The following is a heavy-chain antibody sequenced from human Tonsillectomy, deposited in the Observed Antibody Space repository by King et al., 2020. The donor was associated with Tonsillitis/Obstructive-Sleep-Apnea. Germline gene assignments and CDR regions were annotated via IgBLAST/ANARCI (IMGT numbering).Heavy chain of an antibody. CDR3: AKDIGIVVANAEYFQH. D-gene: IGHD3-22*01. CDR2: ISGDGGST. CDR1: GFMFDDYA. J-gene: IGHJ1*01. Sequence: LQLVQSGGGVVQPGGSLRLSCAASGFMFDDYAMHWVRQAPGKGLEWVSLISGDGGSTYYTDSVKGRFTISRDNSKNSLYLQLNSLRPEDTALYYCAKDIGIVVANAEYFQHWGQGTLVTVSS. V-gene: IGHV3-43*02.